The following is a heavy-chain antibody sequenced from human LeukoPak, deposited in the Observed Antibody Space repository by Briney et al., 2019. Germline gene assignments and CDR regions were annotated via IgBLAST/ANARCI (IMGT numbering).Heavy chain of an antibody. V-gene: IGHV4-39*07. Sequence: SETLSLTCTVSGGSISSSSYYWGWIRQPPEKGLEWIGSMYYSGSTYYNPSLKSRVTISVDTSKNQFSLKLSSVTAADTAVYYCARLVPVSNSGHNWFDPWGQGTLVTVSS. CDR1: GGSISSSSYY. CDR3: ARLVPVSNSGHNWFDP. J-gene: IGHJ5*02. D-gene: IGHD1-26*01. CDR2: MYYSGST.